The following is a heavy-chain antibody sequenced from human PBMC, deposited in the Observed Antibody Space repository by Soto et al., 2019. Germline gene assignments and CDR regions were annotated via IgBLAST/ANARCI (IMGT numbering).Heavy chain of an antibody. D-gene: IGHD3-3*02. V-gene: IGHV3-23*01. Sequence: EVQLLESGGGFVQPGGSMRLSCVASGFTFNNYAMNWVRQAPGKGPEWVSVMSGSGGSTFYADSVRGRFTTSRDTSKHTAYLQMDRLRVEDTAIYYCVKDLGYSLFAMGGGMDVWGQGTTVTISS. J-gene: IGHJ6*02. CDR1: GFTFNNYA. CDR2: MSGSGGST. CDR3: VKDLGYSLFAMGGGMDV.